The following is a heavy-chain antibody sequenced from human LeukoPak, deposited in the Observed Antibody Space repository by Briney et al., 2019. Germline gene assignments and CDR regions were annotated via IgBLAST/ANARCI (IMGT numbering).Heavy chain of an antibody. D-gene: IGHD6-13*01. Sequence: PGGSLRLSCAASGFTFSTYWMSWVRQAPGKGLEWVANIKEDGSGKYYGDSVEGRFTISRDNAKNSPYLQMDSLRVEDTAVYYCVRDPSYGSSWYYYMDVWGKGTTVTVSS. CDR3: VRDPSYGSSWYYYMDV. CDR1: GFTFSTYW. J-gene: IGHJ6*03. CDR2: IKEDGSGK. V-gene: IGHV3-7*01.